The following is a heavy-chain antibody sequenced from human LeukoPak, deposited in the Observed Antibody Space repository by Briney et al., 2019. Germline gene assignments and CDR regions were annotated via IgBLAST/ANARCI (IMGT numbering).Heavy chain of an antibody. Sequence: SETLSLTCTVSGGSISSGSYYWSWIQQPAGKGLEWLGRIYASGSTNYNPSLKSRVTISVDTSKNQFSLKLSSVTAADTAVYYCARDPTYYYDSSGRNDAFDIWGQGTMVTVSS. CDR3: ARDPTYYYDSSGRNDAFDI. CDR1: GGSISSGSYY. CDR2: IYASGST. V-gene: IGHV4-61*02. J-gene: IGHJ3*02. D-gene: IGHD3-22*01.